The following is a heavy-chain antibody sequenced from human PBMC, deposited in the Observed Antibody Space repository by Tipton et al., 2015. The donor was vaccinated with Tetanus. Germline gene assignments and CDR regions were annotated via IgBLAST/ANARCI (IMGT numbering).Heavy chain of an antibody. D-gene: IGHD3-16*01. CDR3: AKGGTIMIWNYYFDS. Sequence: QLVQSGGGLVRPGGSLRLSCEASGFIFTEFSFNWVRQAPGNLAEWISYISHSGGTKYYADSVKGRFTISRDNSKNTQYLQMNSLRAEDTAVYYCAKGGTIMIWNYYFDSWGQGTLVTVSS. V-gene: IGHV3-23*04. CDR2: ISHSGGTK. CDR1: GFIFTEFS. J-gene: IGHJ4*02.